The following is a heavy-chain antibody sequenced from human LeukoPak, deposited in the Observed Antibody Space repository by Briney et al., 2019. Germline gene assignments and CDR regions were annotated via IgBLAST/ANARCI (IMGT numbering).Heavy chain of an antibody. V-gene: IGHV4-39*06. CDR1: GDSISNNLYY. Sequence: SGTLSLTCTVAGDSISNNLYYRGWVRQPPGKGLEWIGSLYYSGSTYYNASLKGRVTISIDKAKNQFALMLSSVTAADTAVYYCARMYSSSWYGYYYYYMDVWGKGTTVTVSS. CDR2: LYYSGST. J-gene: IGHJ6*03. CDR3: ARMYSSSWYGYYYYYMDV. D-gene: IGHD6-13*01.